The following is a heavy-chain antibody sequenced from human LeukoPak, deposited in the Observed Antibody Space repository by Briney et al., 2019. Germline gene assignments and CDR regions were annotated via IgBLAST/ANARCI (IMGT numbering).Heavy chain of an antibody. CDR2: TYYRSKWYY. CDR3: VRGCSSTTCSGWFDP. V-gene: IGHV6-1*01. Sequence: SQTLSLTCAISGDSVSSDSAAWNWIRQSPSRGLEWLGRTYYRSKWYYDYAVSVKSRITINADTSKNHFSLQLNSVTPEDKAVYYCVRGCSSTTCSGWFDPWGQGTLVTVSS. CDR1: GDSVSSDSAA. D-gene: IGHD2-2*01. J-gene: IGHJ5*02.